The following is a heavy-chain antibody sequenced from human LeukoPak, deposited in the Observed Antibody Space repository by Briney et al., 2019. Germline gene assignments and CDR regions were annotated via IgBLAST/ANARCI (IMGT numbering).Heavy chain of an antibody. CDR2: ISYDGTKI. CDR3: ARDSVKLPGISYFDN. D-gene: IGHD3-3*02. Sequence: GGSLRLSCAASGFSFSTHKMSWVRQAPGKGLEWVAVISYDGTKIYYADSAKGRFTISRDNSKNMVYLQMNSLRAEDTALYYCARDSVKLPGISYFDNWGQGILVTVSS. CDR1: GFSFSTHK. J-gene: IGHJ1*01. V-gene: IGHV3-30-3*01.